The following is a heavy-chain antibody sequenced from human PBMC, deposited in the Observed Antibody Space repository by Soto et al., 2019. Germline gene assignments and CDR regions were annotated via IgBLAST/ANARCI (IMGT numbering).Heavy chain of an antibody. CDR1: GGSFSGYY. J-gene: IGHJ4*02. CDR3: ARGGGSGSDYILDY. D-gene: IGHD3-10*01. Sequence: SETLSLTCAVYGGSFSGYYWSLIRQPPGKGLEWIGEINHSGSTNYNPSLKSRVTISVDTSKNQFSLKLSSVTAADTAVYYCARGGGSGSDYILDYWGQGNLVTVSS. CDR2: INHSGST. V-gene: IGHV4-34*01.